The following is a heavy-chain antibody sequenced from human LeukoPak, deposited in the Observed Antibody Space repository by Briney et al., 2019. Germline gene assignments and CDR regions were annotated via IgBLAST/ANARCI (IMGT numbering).Heavy chain of an antibody. CDR2: INPNTGGT. Sequence: EASVKVSCKASGYTFTSYGISWVRQAPGQGLQWMGWINPNTGGTNYAQKFQGRVTMTRDTSISTAYMELSRLRSDDTAVYYCASGDYGDPPLNYWGQGTLVTVSS. CDR3: ASGDYGDPPLNY. D-gene: IGHD4/OR15-4a*01. J-gene: IGHJ4*02. V-gene: IGHV1-2*02. CDR1: GYTFTSYG.